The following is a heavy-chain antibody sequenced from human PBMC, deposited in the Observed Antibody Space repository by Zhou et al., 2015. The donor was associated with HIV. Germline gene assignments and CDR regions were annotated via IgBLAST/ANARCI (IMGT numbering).Heavy chain of an antibody. CDR2: IIPIFGTV. V-gene: IGHV1-69*06. CDR3: ARGDYDYSNYPFDY. CDR1: GGTFSNYA. J-gene: IGHJ4*02. Sequence: QVQLVQSGAEVKKPGSSVKVSCKASGGTFSNYAVSWVRQAPGQGLEWMGAIIPIFGTVKYAQKFQGRVTLTADRSTNTAYMEMRSLRSEDTAVYYCARGDYDYSNYPFDYWGQGTLVTVSS. D-gene: IGHD4-11*01.